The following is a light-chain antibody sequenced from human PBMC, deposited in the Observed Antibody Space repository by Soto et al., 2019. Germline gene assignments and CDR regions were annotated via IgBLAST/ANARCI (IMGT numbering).Light chain of an antibody. V-gene: IGLV2-14*03. Sequence: QSVLTQPASVSGSPGQSITISCTGTSNDVGGYNYVSWYQQHPGKAPKLMIYDVSDRPSGVSKRFSASKSGNTASLTISGLQAEDEADYYCCSYTSSSTPWVFGTGTKVTVL. CDR3: CSYTSSSTPWV. J-gene: IGLJ1*01. CDR2: DVS. CDR1: SNDVGGYNY.